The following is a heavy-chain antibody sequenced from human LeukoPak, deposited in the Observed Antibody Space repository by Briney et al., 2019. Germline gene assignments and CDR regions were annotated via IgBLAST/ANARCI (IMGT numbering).Heavy chain of an antibody. J-gene: IGHJ5*02. CDR1: SGSISSSTYS. D-gene: IGHD6-13*01. CDR2: ISNSGST. Sequence: SETLSLTCTVSSGSISSSTYSWGWIRQPPGKGLEWIGSISNSGSTYYNPSLRSRVTISVDTSKNQFSLKLSSVAAADTAVYYCARDPTAAGKGAWFDPWGQGTLVTVSS. CDR3: ARDPTAAGKGAWFDP. V-gene: IGHV4-39*02.